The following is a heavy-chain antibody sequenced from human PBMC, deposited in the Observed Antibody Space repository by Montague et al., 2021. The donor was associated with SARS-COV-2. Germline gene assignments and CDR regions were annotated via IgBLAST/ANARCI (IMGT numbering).Heavy chain of an antibody. CDR1: GFIFSNFA. CDR2: ITYDGIDK. Sequence: SLRLSCAASGFIFSNFAFHWVRQAPGKGLEWLAIITYDGIDKFYADSVKGRFTISRDNSKNILYLQMNSLRVEDTAVYYCAKGKPVAGYFDHWGQGTLVTVSS. J-gene: IGHJ4*02. CDR3: AKGKPVAGYFDH. V-gene: IGHV3-30*04. D-gene: IGHD6-19*01.